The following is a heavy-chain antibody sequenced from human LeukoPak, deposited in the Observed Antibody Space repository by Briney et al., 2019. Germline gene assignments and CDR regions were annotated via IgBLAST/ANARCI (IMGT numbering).Heavy chain of an antibody. D-gene: IGHD3-10*01. V-gene: IGHV1-24*01. CDR2: FDPEDGGT. CDR3: ARTTPVRGIGGSYGMDV. CDR1: GYTLTELS. Sequence: GASVKVSCKVSGYTLTELSMHWVRQAPGKGLEWMGGFDPEDGGTIYAQKFQGRVTMTEDTSTDTAYMELSSLRSEDTAVYYCARTTPVRGIGGSYGMDVWGQGTTVTVSS. J-gene: IGHJ6*02.